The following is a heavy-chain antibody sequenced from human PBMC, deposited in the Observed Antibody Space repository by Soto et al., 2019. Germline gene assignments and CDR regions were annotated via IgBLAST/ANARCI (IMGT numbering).Heavy chain of an antibody. CDR3: ARLEDHGLGLSVGMDV. CDR1: GGSISSDDFF. CDR2: SYHSGTT. Sequence: QVQLQESGPGLVKPSETLSLSCNVSGGSISSDDFFWSWVRQHPARGLEWIGYSYHSGTTYYNPSLQSRTTISVDSSQDPFSVKLRSVSAAETAGYFCARLEDHGLGLSVGMDVWCPGTAVTVS. J-gene: IGHJ6*02. V-gene: IGHV4-31*03. D-gene: IGHD3-10*01.